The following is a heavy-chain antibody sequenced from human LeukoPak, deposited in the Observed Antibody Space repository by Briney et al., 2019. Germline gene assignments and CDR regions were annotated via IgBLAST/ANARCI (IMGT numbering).Heavy chain of an antibody. CDR2: IRYIGSNK. J-gene: IGHJ6*04. D-gene: IGHD6-13*01. CDR1: GFIFSDYG. V-gene: IGHV3-30*02. Sequence: GGSLRLSCAASGFIFSDYGMHWVRQAPGKGLEWVTFIRYIGSNKYYAASVKGRFSIPRDNSKNTLYLQMNSLRAEDTAVYYGARDRGSSCLDVWGKGTTVTVSS. CDR3: ARDRGSSCLDV.